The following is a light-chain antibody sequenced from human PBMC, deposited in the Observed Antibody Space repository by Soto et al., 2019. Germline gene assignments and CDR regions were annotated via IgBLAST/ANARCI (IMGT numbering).Light chain of an antibody. CDR3: SSYPNTDICWV. CDR2: EVS. J-gene: IGLJ3*02. CDR1: SSDV. V-gene: IGLV2-18*02. Sequence: QSALTQPPSVSGSPGQSVTISCTGISSDVVSWYQQPPGTAPRLMIYEVSNRPSGVPDRFSGYKSGNTASLTISGLQAEDEADYYCSSYPNTDICWVFGGGTQLTVL.